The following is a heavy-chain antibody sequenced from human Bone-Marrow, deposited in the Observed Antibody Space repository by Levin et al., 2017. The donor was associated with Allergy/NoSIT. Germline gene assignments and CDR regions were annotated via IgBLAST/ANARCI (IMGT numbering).Heavy chain of an antibody. J-gene: IGHJ5*02. V-gene: IGHV3-74*01. CDR2: INSDGSST. D-gene: IGHD1-7*01. CDR1: GFTFSSYW. CDR3: ARVELRGATPGYNWFDP. Sequence: GGSLRLSCAASGFTFSSYWMHWVRQAPGKGLVWVSRINSDGSSTSYADSVKGRFTISRDNAKNTLYLQMNSLRAEATAVYYCARVELRGATPGYNWFDPWGQGTLVTVSS.